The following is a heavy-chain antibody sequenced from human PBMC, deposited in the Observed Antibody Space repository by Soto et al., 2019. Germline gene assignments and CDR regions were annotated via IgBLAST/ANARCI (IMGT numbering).Heavy chain of an antibody. J-gene: IGHJ4*02. CDR3: AKGGRRWLVTSDFNY. Sequence: VQLVESGGGVVQPGRSLRLSCAASGFTFSDYAMHWVRQAPGKGLEWVAVVSHDGRNTHYAGSVKGRFAISRDSSKNTVSLAMTSLRAEDTAVYYCAKGGRRWLVTSDFNYWGQGALVTVSS. D-gene: IGHD5-12*01. V-gene: IGHV3-30*18. CDR2: VSHDGRNT. CDR1: GFTFSDYA.